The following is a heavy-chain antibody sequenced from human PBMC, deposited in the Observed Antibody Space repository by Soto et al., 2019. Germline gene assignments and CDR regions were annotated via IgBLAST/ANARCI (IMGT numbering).Heavy chain of an antibody. CDR3: ARSVDLDH. V-gene: IGHV3-48*03. D-gene: IGHD2-15*01. CDR2: ISSSGSTI. Sequence: GGSLRLSCAASGFTFSSYEMNWVRQAPGKGLEWVSYISSSGSTIYYADSVKGRFTISRDNVKNTLSLQMNSLRPEDTAVYYCARSVDLDHWGQGTLVTVSS. J-gene: IGHJ4*02. CDR1: GFTFSSYE.